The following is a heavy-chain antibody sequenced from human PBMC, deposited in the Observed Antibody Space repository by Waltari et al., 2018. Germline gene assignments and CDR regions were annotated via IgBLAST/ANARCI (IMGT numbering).Heavy chain of an antibody. CDR2: IYTSGST. CDR3: ASNLRFLEWLSSYYYYMDV. D-gene: IGHD3-3*01. V-gene: IGHV4-4*07. Sequence: QVQLQESGPGLVKPSETLSLTCTVSGCSISSYYWSWIRQPAGTGLEWIGRIYTSGSTNYNPSLKSRVTMSVDTSKNQFSLKLSSVTAADTAVYYCASNLRFLEWLSSYYYYMDVWGKGTTVTISS. CDR1: GCSISSYY. J-gene: IGHJ6*03.